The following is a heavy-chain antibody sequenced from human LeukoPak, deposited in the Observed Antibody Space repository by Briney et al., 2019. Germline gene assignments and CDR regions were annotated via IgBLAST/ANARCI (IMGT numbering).Heavy chain of an antibody. CDR3: ASFISVGDYIGWFDP. CDR1: GGSVSSGDYY. Sequence: SETLSLTCTVSGGSVSSGDYYWSWIRQPAGKELEWIGRIYTSGTTIYNPSLQSRVTISLDISKNQASLKLSSVTATDAAVYYCASFISVGDYIGWFDPWGQGTLVTVSS. D-gene: IGHD4-17*01. J-gene: IGHJ5*02. V-gene: IGHV4-61*02. CDR2: IYTSGTT.